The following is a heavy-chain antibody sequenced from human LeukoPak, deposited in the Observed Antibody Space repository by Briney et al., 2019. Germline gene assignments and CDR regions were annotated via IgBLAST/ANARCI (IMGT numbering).Heavy chain of an antibody. CDR2: IIPIFGTA. V-gene: IGHV1-69*13. CDR1: GGTFSSYA. CDR3: ASGAYCGGDCYPASGDY. J-gene: IGHJ4*02. D-gene: IGHD2-21*02. Sequence: GASVKVSCKASGGTFSSYAISWVRQAPGQGLEWMGGIIPIFGTANYAQKFQGRVTITADESTSTAYMELSSLRSEDTAVYYCASGAYCGGDCYPASGDYWGQGTLVTVSS.